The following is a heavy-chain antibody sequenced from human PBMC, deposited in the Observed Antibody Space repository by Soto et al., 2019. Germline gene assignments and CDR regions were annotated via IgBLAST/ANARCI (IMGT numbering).Heavy chain of an antibody. CDR2: IYQSGRT. D-gene: IGHD3-3*01. J-gene: IGHJ6*02. CDR1: GGSINTFDFS. V-gene: IGHV4-30-2*01. Sequence: KPWETLSLTRAVSGGSINTFDFSWSWIRQPPGRGLEWIGSIYQSGRTYYIPSLKSRVTMSLEKSKNQFSLKINSVVAADTAIYYCAREMTIFGVAPGGGVDVWGQGTTVTVSS. CDR3: AREMTIFGVAPGGGVDV.